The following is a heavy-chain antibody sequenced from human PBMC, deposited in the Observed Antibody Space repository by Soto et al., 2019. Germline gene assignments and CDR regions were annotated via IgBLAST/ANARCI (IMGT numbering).Heavy chain of an antibody. CDR3: ARHYSSGWDYFDY. J-gene: IGHJ4*02. CDR1: GGSIGTRNYY. V-gene: IGHV4-39*01. Sequence: QLQLQESGPGLVKPSETLSLTCNVSGGSIGTRNYYWAWIRQPPGKGLEWIGSLYYSGSTYYNPSFNCRLXISVDTSKNQFSLKVTSVTAADTAVYYCARHYSSGWDYFDYWGQGTLVTVSS. D-gene: IGHD6-19*01. CDR2: LYYSGST.